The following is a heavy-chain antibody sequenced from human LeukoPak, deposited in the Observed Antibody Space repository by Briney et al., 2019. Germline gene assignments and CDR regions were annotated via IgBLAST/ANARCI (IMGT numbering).Heavy chain of an antibody. D-gene: IGHD2-15*01. CDR1: GFTFSTYS. Sequence: PGGSLRLSCAASGFTFSTYSMNWVRQAPGKGLEWVSYNCSSIYTVHYADSVRGRFTISRDNAKNSLFLQMNSLRDEDTAVYYCARGCSPGTCSPFDYWGQGTLVTVSS. CDR3: ARGCSPGTCSPFDY. J-gene: IGHJ4*02. CDR2: NCSSIYTV. V-gene: IGHV3-48*02.